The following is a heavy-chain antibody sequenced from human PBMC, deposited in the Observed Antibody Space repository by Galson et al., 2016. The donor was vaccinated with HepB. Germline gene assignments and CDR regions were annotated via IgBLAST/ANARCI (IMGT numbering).Heavy chain of an antibody. V-gene: IGHV3-33*01. CDR3: ARDLFLGGPVRDP. Sequence: SLRLSCAASGFIFSNFGFHWVRQAPGKGLEWVAVMLSDADNKYYAESVKGRFTISRDNSKNTLCLQMNSLRAEDTAVYYCARDLFLGGPVRDPWGQGTLVIVSS. CDR1: GFIFSNFG. CDR2: MLSDADNK. D-gene: IGHD3-16*01. J-gene: IGHJ5*02.